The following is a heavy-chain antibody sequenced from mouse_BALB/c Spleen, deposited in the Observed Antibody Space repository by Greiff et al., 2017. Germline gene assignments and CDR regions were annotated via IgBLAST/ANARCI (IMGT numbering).Heavy chain of an antibody. CDR1: GYTFTSYW. CDR3: ARSGGNYAFDY. CDR2: INPSTGYT. J-gene: IGHJ2*01. V-gene: IGHV1-7*01. D-gene: IGHD2-1*01. Sequence: QVQLQQSGAELAKPGASVKMSCKASGYTFTSYWMHWVKQRPGQGLEWIGYINPSTGYTEYNQKFKDKATLTVEKSSSTAYMQLKSLTSEDSAVYYCARSGGNYAFDYWGQGTTLTVSS.